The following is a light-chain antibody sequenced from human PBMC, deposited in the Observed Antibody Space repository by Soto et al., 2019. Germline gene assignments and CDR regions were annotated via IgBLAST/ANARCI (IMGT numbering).Light chain of an antibody. Sequence: QSALAQPASVSGSPGQSITISCTGTSSDVGGYNYVSWYQQYPGKAPKLMIYEVSNRPSGVSNRFSGSKSGNTASLTISGLQAEDEADYYCSSYTSSSTLGFGSGTKVIVL. V-gene: IGLV2-14*01. J-gene: IGLJ1*01. CDR2: EVS. CDR1: SSDVGGYNY. CDR3: SSYTSSSTLG.